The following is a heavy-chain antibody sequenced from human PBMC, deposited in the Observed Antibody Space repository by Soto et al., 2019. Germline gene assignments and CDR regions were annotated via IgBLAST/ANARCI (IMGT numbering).Heavy chain of an antibody. V-gene: IGHV3-23*01. CDR1: GFTFSSYA. Sequence: GGSLRLSCAASGFTFSSYAMSWVRQAPGKGLAWVSAISGSGDSTYYADSVKGRFTISRDNSKNTLYLQMNSLRAEDTAVFYFAKVEGITMIVVVITGFDYWGQGTLVTVSS. CDR3: AKVEGITMIVVVITGFDY. D-gene: IGHD3-22*01. CDR2: ISGSGDST. J-gene: IGHJ4*02.